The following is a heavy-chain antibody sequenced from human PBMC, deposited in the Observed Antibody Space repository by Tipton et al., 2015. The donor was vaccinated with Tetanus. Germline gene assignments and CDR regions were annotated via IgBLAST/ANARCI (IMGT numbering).Heavy chain of an antibody. CDR2: IYYSGST. D-gene: IGHD3-10*01. J-gene: IGHJ4*02. CDR3: ARHPPPYYYGSGSYLDY. CDR1: GGSVRSGDYS. Sequence: TLSLTCTVSGGSVRSGDYSWNWIRQPPGKGLEWIGSIYYSGSTFYHPSLQSRVTISVDTSKTQFSLRLSSVTAADTAVYFCARHPPPYYYGSGSYLDYWGQGTPVTVSS. V-gene: IGHV4-30-2*03.